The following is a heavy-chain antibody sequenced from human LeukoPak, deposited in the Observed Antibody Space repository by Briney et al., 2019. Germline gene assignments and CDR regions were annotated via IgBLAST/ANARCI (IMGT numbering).Heavy chain of an antibody. CDR1: GGSVSSSPYW. V-gene: IGHV4-39*01. CDR3: ARRAYGIGFGY. CDR2: IYYTGST. Sequence: SETLSLTCTVSGGSVSSSPYWWGWIRQPPGKGQEWIGTIYYTGSTFYNPSLKSRVTISADTSSNQFSLKLTSVTAADTAVYYCARRAYGIGFGYWGQGTMVTVSS. J-gene: IGHJ4*02. D-gene: IGHD1-14*01.